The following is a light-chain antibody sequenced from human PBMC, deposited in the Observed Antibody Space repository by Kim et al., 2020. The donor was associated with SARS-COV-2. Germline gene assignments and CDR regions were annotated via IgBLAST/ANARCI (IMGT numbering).Light chain of an antibody. Sequence: QSVLTQPPSVSGAPGQRVTISCTGSSSNIGAGYDVNWYQQLPETAPKLLIYGNSNRPSGVPDRFSGSKSGTSASLAITGLQAEDEADYYCQSYDSSRSGWDVVFGGGTQLTVL. CDR1: SSNIGAGYD. V-gene: IGLV1-40*01. CDR3: QSYDSSRSGWDVV. J-gene: IGLJ2*01. CDR2: GNS.